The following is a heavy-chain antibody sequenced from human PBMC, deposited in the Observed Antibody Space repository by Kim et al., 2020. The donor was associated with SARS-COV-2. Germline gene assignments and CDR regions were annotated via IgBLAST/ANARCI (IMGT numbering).Heavy chain of an antibody. D-gene: IGHD4-17*01. CDR2: IYHSGST. CDR3: ARVGLHDYGDYYYYYGMDV. CDR1: GYSISSGYY. V-gene: IGHV4-38-2*02. Sequence: SETLSLTCTVSGYSISSGYYWGWIRQPPGKGLEWIGSIYHSGSTYYNPSLKSRVTISVDTSKNQFSLKLSSVTAADTAVYYCARVGLHDYGDYYYYYGMDVWGQGTTVTVSS. J-gene: IGHJ6*02.